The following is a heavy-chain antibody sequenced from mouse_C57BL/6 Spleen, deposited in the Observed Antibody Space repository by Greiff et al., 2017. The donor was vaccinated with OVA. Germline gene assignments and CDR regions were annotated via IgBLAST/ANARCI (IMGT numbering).Heavy chain of an antibody. Sequence: QVTLKESGPGILQSSQTLSLTCSFSGFSLSTSGMGVSWIRQPSGKGLEWLAHIYWDDDKRYNPSLKSRLTISKDTSRNQVFLKITSVDTADTATYYCARRGANYYGSSYEAMDYWGQGTSVTVSS. CDR3: ARRGANYYGSSYEAMDY. V-gene: IGHV8-12*01. J-gene: IGHJ4*01. CDR1: GFSLSTSGMG. CDR2: IYWDDDK. D-gene: IGHD1-1*01.